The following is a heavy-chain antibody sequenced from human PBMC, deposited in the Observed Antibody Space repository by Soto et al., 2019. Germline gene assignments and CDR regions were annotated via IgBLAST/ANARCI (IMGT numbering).Heavy chain of an antibody. CDR2: MNPNSGNT. D-gene: IGHD6-19*01. CDR3: ARGPGSSDWRFSYYYMDV. Sequence: QVQLVQSGAEVKKPGASVKVSCTFTSYDINWVRQATGQGLEWMGWMNPNSGNTRYAQKFQGSVTMTRNTSNFTAYMELSSLRSEDTAVYYCARGPGSSDWRFSYYYMDVWGQGTTVTVSS. CDR1: FTSYD. J-gene: IGHJ6*02. V-gene: IGHV1-8*01.